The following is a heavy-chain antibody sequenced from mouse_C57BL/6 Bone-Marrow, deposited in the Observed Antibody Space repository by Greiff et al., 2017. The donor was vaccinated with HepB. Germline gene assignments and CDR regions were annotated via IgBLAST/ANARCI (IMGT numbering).Heavy chain of an antibody. D-gene: IGHD2-4*01. V-gene: IGHV1-78*01. CDR1: GYTFTDHT. J-gene: IGHJ4*01. Sequence: QVQLQQSDAELVKPGASVKISCKVSGYTFTDHTIHWMKQRPEQGLEWIGYIYPRDGSTKYNEKFKGKATLTADKSSSTAYMQLNSLTSEDSAVYFCAREGIYYDYPYYAMDYWGQGTSVTVSS. CDR2: IYPRDGST. CDR3: AREGIYYDYPYYAMDY.